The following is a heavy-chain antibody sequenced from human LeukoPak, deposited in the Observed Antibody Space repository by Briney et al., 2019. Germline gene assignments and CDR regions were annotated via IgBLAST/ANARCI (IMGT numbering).Heavy chain of an antibody. Sequence: AASVKVSCKASGYTFTGYYMHWVRQAPGQGLEWMGWINPNSGGTNYAQKFQGRVTMTRDTSISTAYMELSRLRSDDTAVYYCARGPRLYCSSTSCYSWFDPWGQGTLVTVSS. CDR3: ARGPRLYCSSTSCYSWFDP. CDR1: GYTFTGYY. CDR2: INPNSGGT. J-gene: IGHJ5*02. V-gene: IGHV1-2*02. D-gene: IGHD2-2*02.